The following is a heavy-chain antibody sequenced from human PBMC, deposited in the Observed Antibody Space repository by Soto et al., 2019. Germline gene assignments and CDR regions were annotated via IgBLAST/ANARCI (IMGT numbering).Heavy chain of an antibody. CDR2: ISSRGGTT. Sequence: EVLLLESGGGLVQPGGSLRLSCSASGFTFINYAMTWVRQAPGRGLEWVSSISSRGGTTYYADSVKGRFTISKDQSRNTLYLEMNSLRAEDTALYFCARDGSTVTTNYHYAMDVWGQGTTVTVSS. D-gene: IGHD4-17*01. J-gene: IGHJ6*02. V-gene: IGHV3-23*01. CDR1: GFTFINYA. CDR3: ARDGSTVTTNYHYAMDV.